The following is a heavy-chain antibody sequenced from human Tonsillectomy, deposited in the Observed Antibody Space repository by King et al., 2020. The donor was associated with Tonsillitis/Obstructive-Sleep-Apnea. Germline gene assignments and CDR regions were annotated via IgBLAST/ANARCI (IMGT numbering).Heavy chain of an antibody. CDR1: GFSLSTGGVG. CDR3: AHLRGGSYYYYMDV. J-gene: IGHJ6*03. V-gene: IGHV2-5*02. D-gene: IGHD3-16*01. Sequence: TLKESGPTLVKPTQTLTLTCTFSGFSLSTGGVGVGWIRQPPGQALEWLALICCDDDKRYSPSLKSRLTITKDTSKNQVVVTMTTMDPVDTATYYCAHLRGGSYYYYMDVWGKGTTVTVSS. CDR2: ICCDDDK.